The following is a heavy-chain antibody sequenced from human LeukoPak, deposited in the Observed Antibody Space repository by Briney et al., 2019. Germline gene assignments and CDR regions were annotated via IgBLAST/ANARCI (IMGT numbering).Heavy chain of an antibody. CDR2: IYYSGST. J-gene: IGHJ3*02. CDR3: ARRHDDAFDI. CDR1: GGSISSTSNY. V-gene: IGHV4-39*07. Sequence: PSETLSPTCTVSGGSISSTSNYWGWIRQPPGKGLEWIGSIYYSGSTNYNPSLKSRVTISVDTSKNQFSLKLSSVTAADTAVYYCARRHDDAFDIWGQGTMVTVSS.